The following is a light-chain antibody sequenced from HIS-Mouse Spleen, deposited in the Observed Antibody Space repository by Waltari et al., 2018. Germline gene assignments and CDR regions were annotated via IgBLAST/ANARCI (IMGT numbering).Light chain of an antibody. CDR1: SSDAGGYNY. CDR2: EVS. J-gene: IGLJ3*02. CDR3: SSYTSSSTV. Sequence: QSALTQPASVSGSPGQSNTISCTGTSSDAGGYNYVPWYQQHPGKAPKLMIYEVSNRPSGVSNRFSGSKSGNTASLTISGLQAEDEADYYCSSYTSSSTVFGGGTKLTVL. V-gene: IGLV2-14*01.